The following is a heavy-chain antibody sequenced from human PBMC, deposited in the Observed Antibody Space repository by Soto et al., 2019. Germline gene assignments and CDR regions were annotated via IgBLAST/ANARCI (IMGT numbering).Heavy chain of an antibody. CDR3: ATHSSAYYDIVTGYRPYYYYGMDV. CDR2: ISAYNGNT. CDR1: GYTFTSYF. J-gene: IGHJ6*02. Sequence: GASVKVSCKASGYTFTSYFISWVRQAPGQGLEWMGWISAYNGNTNYAQKLQGRVTMTTDTSTSTAYMELRSLRSDDTAVYYCATHSSAYYDIVTGYRPYYYYGMDVWGQGTTVTVSS. D-gene: IGHD3-9*01. V-gene: IGHV1-18*01.